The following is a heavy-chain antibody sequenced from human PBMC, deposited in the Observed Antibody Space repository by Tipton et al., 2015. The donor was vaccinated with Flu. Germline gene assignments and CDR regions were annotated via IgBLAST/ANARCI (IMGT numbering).Heavy chain of an antibody. Sequence: TLSLTCTVSGGSISSSSYYWCWLRQSPGKGLEWIVSIFDSRTSYFNPSLKSRVTISVATSKNQLSLKLTSMTAADTALYYCAHQGGANRGKFDPWGQGTPVTVSS. D-gene: IGHD7-27*01. CDR2: IFDSRTS. J-gene: IGHJ5*02. CDR3: AHQGGANRGKFDP. CDR1: GGSISSSSYY. V-gene: IGHV4-39*01.